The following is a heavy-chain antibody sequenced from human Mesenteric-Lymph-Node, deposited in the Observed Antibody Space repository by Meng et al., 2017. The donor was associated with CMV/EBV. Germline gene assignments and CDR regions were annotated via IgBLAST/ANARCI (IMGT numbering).Heavy chain of an antibody. CDR1: GYTFTSYG. CDR3: ARSRSFQGDRITIFGVVIMNYYYGMDV. V-gene: IGHV1-8*03. Sequence: ASVKVSCKASGYTFTSYGISWVRQAPGQGLEWMGWINPNSGNTGYAQKFQGRVTITRNTSISTAYMELSSLRSEDTAVYYCARSRSFQGDRITIFGVVIMNYYYGMDVWGQGTTVTVSS. J-gene: IGHJ6*02. D-gene: IGHD3-3*01. CDR2: INPNSGNT.